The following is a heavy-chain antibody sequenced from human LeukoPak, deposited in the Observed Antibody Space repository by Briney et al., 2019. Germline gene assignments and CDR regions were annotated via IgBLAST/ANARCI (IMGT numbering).Heavy chain of an antibody. CDR2: INHSGST. Sequence: SETLSLTCAVYGGSFSGYYWSWIRQPPGKGLGWIGEINHSGSTNYNPSLKSRVTISVDTSKNQFSLKLSSVTAADTAVYYCARPRLPAKENAFDIWGQGTMVTVSS. CDR1: GGSFSGYY. CDR3: ARPRLPAKENAFDI. J-gene: IGHJ3*02. D-gene: IGHD2-15*01. V-gene: IGHV4-34*01.